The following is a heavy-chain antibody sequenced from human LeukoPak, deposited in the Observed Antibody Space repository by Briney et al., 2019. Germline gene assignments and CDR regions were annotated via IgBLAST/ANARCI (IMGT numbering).Heavy chain of an antibody. V-gene: IGHV1-46*01. Sequence: ASVKVSCKASGYTFTSYYMHWVRPAPGQGLEWMGIINPSGGSTSYAQKFQGRVTMTRDTSTSTVYMELSSLRSEDTAVYYCAREMVVTATLDYWGQGTLVTVSS. CDR3: AREMVVTATLDY. D-gene: IGHD2-21*02. J-gene: IGHJ4*02. CDR2: INPSGGST. CDR1: GYTFTSYY.